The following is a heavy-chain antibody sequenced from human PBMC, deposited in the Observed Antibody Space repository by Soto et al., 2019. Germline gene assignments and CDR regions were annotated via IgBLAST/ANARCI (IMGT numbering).Heavy chain of an antibody. CDR3: ARDHGAVAGLFFDY. CDR2: FDPEDGKT. J-gene: IGHJ4*02. Sequence: ASVKVSCKVSGYTLAGLSMRWVRQAPGKGPEWMGGFDPEDGKTIYAQNFQGRVTMTEDTSTDTAYMELSSLRSEDTAVYYCARDHGAVAGLFFDYWGQGTLVTVSS. V-gene: IGHV1-24*01. D-gene: IGHD6-19*01. CDR1: GYTLAGLS.